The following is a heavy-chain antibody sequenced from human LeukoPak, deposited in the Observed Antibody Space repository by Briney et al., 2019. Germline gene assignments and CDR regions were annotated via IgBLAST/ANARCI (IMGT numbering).Heavy chain of an antibody. Sequence: ASVKVSCKASGYTFTGYYMRWVRQAPGQGLEWMGWINPNSGGTNYAQKFQGRVTMTRDTSISTAYMELSRLRSDDTAVYYCARSIMATTNFDYWGQGTLVTVSS. CDR3: ARSIMATTNFDY. J-gene: IGHJ4*02. V-gene: IGHV1-2*02. CDR2: INPNSGGT. CDR1: GYTFTGYY. D-gene: IGHD5-24*01.